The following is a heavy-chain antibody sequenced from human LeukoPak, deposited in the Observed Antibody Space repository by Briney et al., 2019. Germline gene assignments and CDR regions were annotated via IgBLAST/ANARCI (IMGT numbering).Heavy chain of an antibody. CDR1: GYSISSGYY. CDR2: IYHSGST. J-gene: IGHJ4*02. CDR3: ARGLTGFLEWLSGSVLDY. V-gene: IGHV4-38-2*02. Sequence: SETLSLTCTVSGYSISSGYYWGWIRQPPGKGLEWIGSIYHSGSTYYNPSLKSRVTISVDTSKNQFSLKLSSVTAADTAVYYCARGLTGFLEWLSGSVLDYWGQGTLVTVSS. D-gene: IGHD3-3*01.